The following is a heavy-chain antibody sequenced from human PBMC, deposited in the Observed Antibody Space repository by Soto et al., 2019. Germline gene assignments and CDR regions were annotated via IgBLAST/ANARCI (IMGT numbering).Heavy chain of an antibody. D-gene: IGHD2-2*01. J-gene: IGHJ6*02. CDR1: GYSFTSYW. Sequence: GESLKISCKGSGYSFTSYWISWVRQMPGKGLEWMGRIDPSASYTNYSPSFQGHVTISADKSISTAYLQWSSLKASDTAMYYCARGQLLPPPYYYYGMDVWGQGTTVTVSS. V-gene: IGHV5-10-1*01. CDR3: ARGQLLPPPYYYYGMDV. CDR2: IDPSASYT.